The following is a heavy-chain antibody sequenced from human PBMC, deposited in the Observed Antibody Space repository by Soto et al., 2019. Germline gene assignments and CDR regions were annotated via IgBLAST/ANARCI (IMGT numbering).Heavy chain of an antibody. CDR1: SGSISSSNW. V-gene: IGHV4-4*02. D-gene: IGHD4-17*01. CDR3: ARADYGAYYYYMDV. Sequence: QVQLQESGPGLVKPSGTLSLTCDVSSGSISSSNWWSWVRQPPGKRLEWIGEIYHSGSTNYNPSLKSRVTISVDKSKNQFSLKLSSVTAADTAVSYCARADYGAYYYYMDVWGKGTTVTVSS. CDR2: IYHSGST. J-gene: IGHJ6*03.